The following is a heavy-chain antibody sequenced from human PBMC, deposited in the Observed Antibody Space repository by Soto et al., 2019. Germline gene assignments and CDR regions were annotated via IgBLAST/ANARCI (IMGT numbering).Heavy chain of an antibody. D-gene: IGHD6-6*01. CDR1: GDSVSSNSAA. J-gene: IGHJ6*01. CDR2: TYYRSKWYN. CDR3: ARSGYSSSSEGSPPTVAYYYYGMDV. V-gene: IGHV6-1*01. Sequence: SQTLSLTCAISGDSVSSNSAAWNWIRQSPSRGLEWLGRTYYRSKWYNDYAVSVKSRITINPDTSKNQFSLQLNSVTPEDTAVYYCARSGYSSSSEGSPPTVAYYYYGMDVWGQGTTVTVSS.